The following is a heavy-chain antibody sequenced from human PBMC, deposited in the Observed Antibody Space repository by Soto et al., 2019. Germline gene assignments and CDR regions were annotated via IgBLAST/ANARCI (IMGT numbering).Heavy chain of an antibody. D-gene: IGHD6-13*01. V-gene: IGHV3-30*18. Sequence: PWGSLRLSCAACGFSLRSYGVDGARKAPGKGLEWVAVISYDGSNKYYADSVKGRFTISRDNSKNTLYLQMNSLRAEDTAVYYCAKDVEQQLSNWFGPWGQGTLVTVSS. CDR2: ISYDGSNK. CDR3: AKDVEQQLSNWFGP. CDR1: GFSLRSYG. J-gene: IGHJ5*02.